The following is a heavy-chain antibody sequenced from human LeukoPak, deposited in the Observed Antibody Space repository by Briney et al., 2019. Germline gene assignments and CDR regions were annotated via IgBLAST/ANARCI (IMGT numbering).Heavy chain of an antibody. J-gene: IGHJ4*02. CDR2: ISSSDSTI. CDR3: ARDLLMARY. D-gene: IGHD2-8*01. V-gene: IGHV3-48*03. Sequence: PGGSLRLSCSATGLTFSSYEMTWVRQAPGKGLEWVSYISSSDSTIYYADSVKGRFTISRDNAKNSLYLQMNSLRAEDTAVYYCARDLLMARYWGQGTLVTVSS. CDR1: GLTFSSYE.